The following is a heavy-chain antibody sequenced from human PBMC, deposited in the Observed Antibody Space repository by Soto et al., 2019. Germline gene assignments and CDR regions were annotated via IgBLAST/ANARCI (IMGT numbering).Heavy chain of an antibody. D-gene: IGHD6-19*01. CDR2: ISDTGAST. CDR1: GFTFKESA. V-gene: IGHV3-23*01. CDR3: AKGRASGWGWYFDN. Sequence: GGSLRLSCAASGFTFKESAMNWVRQAPGKGLEWVASISDTGASTWYAESVRGRLSISRDNSKNTLYLQMNSLRGEDTAVYYCAKGRASGWGWYFDNCGKGSLVSVSS. J-gene: IGHJ4*02.